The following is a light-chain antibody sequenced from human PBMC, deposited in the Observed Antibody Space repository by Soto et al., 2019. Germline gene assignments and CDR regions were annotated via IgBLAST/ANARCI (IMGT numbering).Light chain of an antibody. CDR2: KAS. Sequence: DIQMTQSPSTLSASVGDRVTITCRASQSISTWLAWYQQKPGKAPKLLIYKASSLESGVPSRFSGSGSGTEFELTISSLQPDDCATYYCQQYNTSSLTFGGGTKVEIK. CDR1: QSISTW. V-gene: IGKV1-5*03. J-gene: IGKJ4*01. CDR3: QQYNTSSLT.